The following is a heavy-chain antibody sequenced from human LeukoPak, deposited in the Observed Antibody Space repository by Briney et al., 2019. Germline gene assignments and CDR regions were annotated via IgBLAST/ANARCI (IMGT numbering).Heavy chain of an antibody. V-gene: IGHV4-34*01. CDR3: ARGGGGYYDSSPLRHFQR. Sequence: PSETLSLTCAVYGGSFSGYYWSWIRQPPGQGLEWIGEINHSGSTNYNPSLKSRVTISVDTSKNQFSLKLSSVTAADTAVYYCARGGGGYYDSSPLRHFQRWGQGTLVTVSS. CDR2: INHSGST. CDR1: GGSFSGYY. J-gene: IGHJ1*01. D-gene: IGHD3-22*01.